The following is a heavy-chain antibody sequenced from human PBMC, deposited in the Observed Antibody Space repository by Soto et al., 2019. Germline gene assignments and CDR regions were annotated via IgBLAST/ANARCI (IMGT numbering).Heavy chain of an antibody. V-gene: IGHV4-31*03. D-gene: IGHD3-10*01. J-gene: IGHJ4*02. CDR1: GGSISSGGYY. Sequence: QVQLQESGPGLVKPSQTLSLTCTVSGGSISSGGYYWSWIRQHPGKGLEWIGYIYYSGSTYYNPSLKSRVTISVDASKNQFSLKLSSVTAADTAVYYCARGVTMVRGVIHTPYFDSWGQGTLVTVSS. CDR3: ARGVTMVRGVIHTPYFDS. CDR2: IYYSGST.